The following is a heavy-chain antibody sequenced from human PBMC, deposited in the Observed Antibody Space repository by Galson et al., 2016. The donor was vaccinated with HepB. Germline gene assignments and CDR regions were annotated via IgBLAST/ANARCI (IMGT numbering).Heavy chain of an antibody. CDR3: AREALIAVTLLDV. D-gene: IGHD6-19*01. Sequence: SLRLSCAASGFTLSSYSLNWVHQAPGKGLEWVSSISSSSTYIYYADSVKGRFTISRDNAKNTLYLEMNRLRVEDTAVYYCAREALIAVTLLDVWGQGTTVSVSS. J-gene: IGHJ6*02. V-gene: IGHV3-21*01. CDR1: GFTLSSYS. CDR2: ISSSSTYI.